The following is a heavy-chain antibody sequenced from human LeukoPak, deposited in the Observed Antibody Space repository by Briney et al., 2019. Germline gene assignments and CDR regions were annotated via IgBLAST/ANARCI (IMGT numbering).Heavy chain of an antibody. J-gene: IGHJ4*02. D-gene: IGHD1/OR15-1a*01. CDR2: ILYSGVT. CDR3: ARVVRRGALERTTPFDY. CDR1: GGSISSGDYF. Sequence: PSETLSLTCTVSGGSISSGDYFWSWIRQHPGKGLECIGHILYSGVTFYNPSLTGRVIIEVDTSKNQFSLKLRSVTAADTAVYYCARVVRRGALERTTPFDYWGQGTLVTVSS. V-gene: IGHV4-31*03.